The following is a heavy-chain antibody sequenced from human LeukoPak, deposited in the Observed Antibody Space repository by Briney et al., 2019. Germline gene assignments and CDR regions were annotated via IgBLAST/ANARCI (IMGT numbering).Heavy chain of an antibody. J-gene: IGHJ5*02. CDR2: TYYKSRWDN. CDR3: TRDATRTGWFDP. D-gene: IGHD1-14*01. V-gene: IGHV6-1*01. CDR1: GDSVSNNRAA. Sequence: SQTLSLTCAISGDSVSNNRAAWNWIRQSLSRGLEWLGRTYYKSRWDNDYAASVKSRITISPDTSKNQFSLQLNFVTPEDTAVYYCTRDATRTGWFDPWGQGTLVTVSS.